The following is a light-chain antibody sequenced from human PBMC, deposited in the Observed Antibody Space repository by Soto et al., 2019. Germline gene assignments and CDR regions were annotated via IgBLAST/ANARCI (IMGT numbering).Light chain of an antibody. V-gene: IGKV3-20*01. Sequence: EIVLTQSPGTLSLSPGERATLSCRASQSVSSSYLAWYQQKPGQAPRLLIYGASSRATGIPDRFSGSGSGKDFTLTICRLEPEDFAVYYCQQYGSSPPTTFGQGTRLEIK. CDR1: QSVSSSY. CDR2: GAS. CDR3: QQYGSSPPTT. J-gene: IGKJ5*01.